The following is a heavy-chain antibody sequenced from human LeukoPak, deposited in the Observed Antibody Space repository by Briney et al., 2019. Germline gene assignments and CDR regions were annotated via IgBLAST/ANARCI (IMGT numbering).Heavy chain of an antibody. CDR3: AREDQGAAYFDY. D-gene: IGHD1-26*01. V-gene: IGHV3-48*03. CDR2: INFRGSTI. CDR1: GFIFSSYE. Sequence: GGSLRLSCAASGFIFSSYEMNWVRQAPGKGLEWLSYINFRGSTIYYADSVKGRFTISRDNAKNSLFLQMNSLRAEDTAVYYCAREDQGAAYFDYWGQGTLVTVSS. J-gene: IGHJ4*02.